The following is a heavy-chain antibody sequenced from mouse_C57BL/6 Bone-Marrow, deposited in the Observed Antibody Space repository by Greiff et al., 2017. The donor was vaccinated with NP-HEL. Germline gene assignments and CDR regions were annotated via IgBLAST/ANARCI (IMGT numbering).Heavy chain of an antibody. J-gene: IGHJ4*01. CDR1: GFTFSDYY. D-gene: IGHD3-2*02. V-gene: IGHV5-12*01. CDR2: ISNGGGSN. Sequence: EVMLVESGGGLVQPGGSLKLSCAASGFTFSDYYMYWVRQTPEKRLEWVAYISNGGGSNYYPDTVKGRFTISRDNAKNTLYLQMSLLKSEDTAMYYCARPRQLRLAYYAMDYWGQGTSVTVSS. CDR3: ARPRQLRLAYYAMDY.